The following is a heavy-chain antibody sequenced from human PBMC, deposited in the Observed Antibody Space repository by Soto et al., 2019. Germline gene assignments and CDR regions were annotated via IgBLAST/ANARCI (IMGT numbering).Heavy chain of an antibody. CDR2: IYYSGST. Sequence: SETLSLTCTVSGGSISSGDYYWSWIHQPPGKGLEWIGYIYYSGSTYYNPSLKSRVTISVDTSKNQFSLKLSSVTAADTAVYYCARVMYYDFWSGSPACAFDIWGQGTMVTVSS. V-gene: IGHV4-30-4*01. CDR3: ARVMYYDFWSGSPACAFDI. D-gene: IGHD3-3*01. CDR1: GGSISSGDYY. J-gene: IGHJ3*02.